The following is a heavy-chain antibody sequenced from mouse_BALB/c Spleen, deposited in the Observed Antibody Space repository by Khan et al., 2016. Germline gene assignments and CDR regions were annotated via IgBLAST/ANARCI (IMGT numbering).Heavy chain of an antibody. CDR2: INTYSGES. J-gene: IGHJ1*01. V-gene: IGHV9-3-1*01. Sequence: QIQLVQSGPELKKPGKTVKISCKASGYTFTNYGMNWVKQAPGKGLKWMGWINTYSGESTYADDFTGRFAFSLETSANTAYLQLNNLKTEDTATYDSARYHYYYGSSKYFDVWGAGTTVTVSS. CDR1: GYTFTNYG. CDR3: ARYHYYYGSSKYFDV. D-gene: IGHD1-1*01.